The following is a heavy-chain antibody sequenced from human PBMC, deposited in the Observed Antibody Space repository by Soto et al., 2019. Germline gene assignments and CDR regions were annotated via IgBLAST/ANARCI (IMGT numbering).Heavy chain of an antibody. V-gene: IGHV3-64*01. D-gene: IGHD3-10*01. CDR3: VRRVSGSSDY. CDR1: GFTFSSYD. CDR2: ISSNGGTT. Sequence: EVQLAESGGGMVQPGGSLRLSCVASGFTFSSYDMHWVRQAPGKGLEYVSSISSNGGTTYYGNSVKGRFTISRDNSKSTLYLQMGSLRAEDMAVYYCVRRVSGSSDYWGQGTLVTVSS. J-gene: IGHJ4*02.